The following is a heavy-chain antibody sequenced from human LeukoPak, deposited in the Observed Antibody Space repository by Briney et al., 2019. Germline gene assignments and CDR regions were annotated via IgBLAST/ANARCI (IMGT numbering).Heavy chain of an antibody. V-gene: IGHV4-4*02. D-gene: IGHD3-10*01. Sequence: PSGTLSLTCAVSGCSISSSNWWNWVRQPPGKGLEWIGEIFHSGNTNYNPSLKSRVTISVDKSKNQFSLKLSSVTAADTAVYYCARDFVDGSGSYYTRGYFQHWGQGTLVTVSS. CDR2: IFHSGNT. CDR3: ARDFVDGSGSYYTRGYFQH. CDR1: GCSISSSNW. J-gene: IGHJ1*01.